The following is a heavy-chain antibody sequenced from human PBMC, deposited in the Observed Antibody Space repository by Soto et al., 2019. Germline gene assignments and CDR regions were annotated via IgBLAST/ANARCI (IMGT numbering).Heavy chain of an antibody. V-gene: IGHV1-3*01. CDR1: GFNFNDNL. CDR3: ARDILSVGPRANDAVDV. J-gene: IGHJ3*01. D-gene: IGHD2-8*02. Sequence: QVRLIQSGAEVRKPGASVNISCRASGFNFNDNLINWVRQAPGQGLEWMGWINPDNGNTRYSQTCQSRVTISRHSAASIGYVEVSDLTSEDTAVYYCARDILSVGPRANDAVDVWGQGTMVPVSS. CDR2: INPDNGNT.